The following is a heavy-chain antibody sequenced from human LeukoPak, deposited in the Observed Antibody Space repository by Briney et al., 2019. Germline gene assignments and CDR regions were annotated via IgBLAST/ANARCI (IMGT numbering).Heavy chain of an antibody. CDR3: ATGGREYGSGSYYKGGYDYFFDH. D-gene: IGHD3-10*01. V-gene: IGHV4-4*07. CDR1: GDSISSYY. Sequence: SETLSLTCSVPGDSISSYYWNWIRQPAGKGLEWIGLIYTSGTTNYNPSLKSRVTMSLDTPKNQFSLKLTSATAADTAVYYCATGGREYGSGSYYKGGYDYFFDHWGQGILVTVSS. CDR2: IYTSGTT. J-gene: IGHJ4*02.